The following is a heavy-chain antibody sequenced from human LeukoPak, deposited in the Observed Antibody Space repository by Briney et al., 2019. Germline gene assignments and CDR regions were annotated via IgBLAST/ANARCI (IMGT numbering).Heavy chain of an antibody. V-gene: IGHV1-18*04. CDR1: GYTFTSYG. J-gene: IGHJ5*02. CDR3: ARDGIGYCSSTSCLNWFDP. Sequence: ASVKVSCKASGYTFTSYGISWVRQAPGQGLEWMGWISAYNGNTNYAQKLQGRVTMNTDTSTSTAYMELRSLRSDDTAVYYCARDGIGYCSSTSCLNWFDPWGQGTLVTVSS. D-gene: IGHD2-2*01. CDR2: ISAYNGNT.